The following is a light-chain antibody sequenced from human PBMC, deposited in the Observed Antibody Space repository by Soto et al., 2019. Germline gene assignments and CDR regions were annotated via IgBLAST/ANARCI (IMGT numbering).Light chain of an antibody. CDR1: QSLLHTNGYNY. J-gene: IGKJ3*01. CDR3: IQTLQTPPT. CDR2: LGS. V-gene: IGKV2-28*01. Sequence: DLVMTQSPLSLPVTPGEPASISCRSSQSLLHTNGYNYLDWCLQKPGQSPQLLIYLGSNRASGVPDRFSGSGSGTDFTLNISRVEAEDFGVYYCIQTLQTPPTFGPGTKVEIK.